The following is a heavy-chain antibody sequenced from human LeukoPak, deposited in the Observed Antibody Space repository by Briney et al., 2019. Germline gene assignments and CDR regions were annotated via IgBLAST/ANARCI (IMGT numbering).Heavy chain of an antibody. CDR2: IYYSGST. CDR3: ARSYCSSTSCFAVGAFDL. J-gene: IGHJ3*01. D-gene: IGHD2-2*01. CDR1: GGSISSSNYY. V-gene: IGHV4-39*01. Sequence: SETLSLTCTVSGGSISSSNYYWGWIRQPPGKGLEWIASIYYSGSTYYNPSLKSRVTISVDTSKNQSSLKLNSVTAADSAVYYCARSYCSSTSCFAVGAFDLWGQGTTVTVSS.